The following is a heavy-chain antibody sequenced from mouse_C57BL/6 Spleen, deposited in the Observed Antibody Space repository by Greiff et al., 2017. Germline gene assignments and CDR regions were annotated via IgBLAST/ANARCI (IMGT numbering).Heavy chain of an antibody. V-gene: IGHV6-6*01. Sequence: EVQVVESGGGLVQPGGSMKLSCAASGFTFSDAWMDWVRQSPEKGLEWVAEIRNKANNHATYYAESVKGRFTISRDDSKSSVYLQMNSLRAEDTGIYYCTRPPTLGMDYWGQGTSVTVSS. D-gene: IGHD4-1*01. J-gene: IGHJ4*01. CDR2: IRNKANNHAT. CDR1: GFTFSDAW. CDR3: TRPPTLGMDY.